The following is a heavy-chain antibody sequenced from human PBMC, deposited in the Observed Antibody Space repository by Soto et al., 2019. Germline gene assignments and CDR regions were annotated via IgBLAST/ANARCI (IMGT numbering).Heavy chain of an antibody. D-gene: IGHD3-22*01. J-gene: IGHJ4*02. CDR1: GFTFSRYW. V-gene: IGHV3-74*01. CDR3: AREPRYDSSGYYYEGFDY. CDR2: INNDGSST. Sequence: GGSLRLSCAASGFTFSRYWMHWVRQAPGKGLVWVSRINNDGSSTTYADSVRGRFTISRDDAKNTLYLQMNRLRAEDTAVYYCAREPRYDSSGYYYEGFDYWGQGMLVTVPS.